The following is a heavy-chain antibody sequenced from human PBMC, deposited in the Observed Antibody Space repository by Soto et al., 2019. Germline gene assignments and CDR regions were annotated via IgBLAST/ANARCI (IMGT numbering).Heavy chain of an antibody. CDR2: ISYDGSNT. CDR3: AKDRGPRGCFLEWLPPYYYYGMDV. J-gene: IGHJ6*02. Sequence: GGSMRLSCAASGLTFSSYGRHWVRQEQGKGLEWVAVISYDGSNTSYADSVKGRFTISRDNSKNTLYLQMNSLRAEDTAVYYCAKDRGPRGCFLEWLPPYYYYGMDVWGQAPTVTVSS. V-gene: IGHV3-30*18. CDR1: GLTFSSYG. D-gene: IGHD3-3*01.